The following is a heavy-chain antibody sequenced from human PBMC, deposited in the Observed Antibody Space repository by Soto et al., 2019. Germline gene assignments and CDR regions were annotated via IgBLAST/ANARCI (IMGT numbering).Heavy chain of an antibody. CDR3: ARDRWYYDSSGYAIGYGMDV. CDR1: GGSISSGDYY. D-gene: IGHD3-22*01. Sequence: QVQLQESGPGLVKPSQTLSLTCTVSGGSISSGDYYWSWIRQPPGKGLEWIGYIYYSGSTYYNPSLKSRVTISVDTSKNQFSLKLSSVTAADTAVYYCARDRWYYDSSGYAIGYGMDVWGQGTTVTVSS. V-gene: IGHV4-30-4*01. CDR2: IYYSGST. J-gene: IGHJ6*02.